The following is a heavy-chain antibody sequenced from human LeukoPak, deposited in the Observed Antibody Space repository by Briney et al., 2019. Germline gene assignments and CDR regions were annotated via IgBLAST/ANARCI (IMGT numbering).Heavy chain of an antibody. CDR1: GFTFRSSD. CDR2: ISSAGSTI. J-gene: IGHJ5*02. CDR3: AKPAAFWNPWYDP. D-gene: IGHD3-3*01. Sequence: GGSLRLSCAASGFTFRSSDMNWVRQAPGKGLEWVSYISSAGSTIYYADSVKGRFTIARDNAKNSVSLQMNSLRAEDTAVYYCAKPAAFWNPWYDPSGQGTLVTVSS. V-gene: IGHV3-48*03.